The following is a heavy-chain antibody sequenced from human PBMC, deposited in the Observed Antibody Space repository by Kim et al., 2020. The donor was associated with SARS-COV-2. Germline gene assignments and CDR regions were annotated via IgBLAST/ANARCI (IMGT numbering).Heavy chain of an antibody. CDR1: GFSFSTYW. Sequence: GGSLRLSCGASGFSFSTYWMSWVRRAPGKGLEWVANIKQDGSDKYYVNSVKGRFTISRDNAKNSVYLQMNSLRAEDTAIYYCARTPTSDMIRGVIRAYG. J-gene: IGHJ6*01. CDR2: IKQDGSDK. V-gene: IGHV3-7*01. CDR3: ARTPTSDMIRGVIRAYG. D-gene: IGHD3-10*01.